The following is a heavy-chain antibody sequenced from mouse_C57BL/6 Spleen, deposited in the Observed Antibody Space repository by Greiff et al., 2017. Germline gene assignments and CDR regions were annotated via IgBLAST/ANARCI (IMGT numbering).Heavy chain of an antibody. Sequence: EVQRVESGPELVKPGASVKIPCKASGYTFTDYNMDWVKQSHGKSLEWIGDINPNNGGTIYNQKFKGKATLTVDKSSSTAYMELRSLTSEDTAVYYCALRAPAYWGQGTLVTVSA. CDR1: GYTFTDYN. CDR3: ALRAPAY. V-gene: IGHV1-18*01. CDR2: INPNNGGT. D-gene: IGHD3-3*01. J-gene: IGHJ3*01.